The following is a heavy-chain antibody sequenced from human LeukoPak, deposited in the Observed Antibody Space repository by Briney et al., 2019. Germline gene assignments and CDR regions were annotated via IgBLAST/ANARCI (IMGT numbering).Heavy chain of an antibody. CDR2: IYTSRST. D-gene: IGHD3-10*01. CDR1: GGSISSGSYY. V-gene: IGHV4-61*09. J-gene: IGHJ6*03. Sequence: SETLSLTCTVSGGSISSGSYYWSWLRQPAGKGLEWIGHIYTSRSTNCNPSLKSRVTISVDTSKNQFSLKLSSVAAADTAVYYCARSVRGAMSGYYYYMDVWGKGTTVTISS. CDR3: ARSVRGAMSGYYYYMDV.